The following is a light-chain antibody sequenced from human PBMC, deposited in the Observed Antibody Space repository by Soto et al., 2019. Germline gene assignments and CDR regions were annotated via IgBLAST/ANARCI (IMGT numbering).Light chain of an antibody. CDR2: DVN. V-gene: IGLV2-11*01. CDR1: SSDVGGYDS. Sequence: QSALTQPRSVSGSPGQSVTISCTGTSSDVGGYDSVSWYQQHPGKAPKLMIYDVNKWPSGVPDRFSGSKSGNTASLTISGLQADDEADYYCCSYAGRSTSVFGTRTEVTAL. J-gene: IGLJ1*01. CDR3: CSYAGRSTSV.